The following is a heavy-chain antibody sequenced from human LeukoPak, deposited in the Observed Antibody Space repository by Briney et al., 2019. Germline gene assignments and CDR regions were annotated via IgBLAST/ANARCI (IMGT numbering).Heavy chain of an antibody. V-gene: IGHV3-74*01. D-gene: IGHD5-18*01. CDR2: INGYGSST. CDR3: ARDAPGNTALDY. Sequence: RSGGSLRLSRAASGFTFVSYWMHWVRQAPGKGLVWVSRINGYGSSTDFADSVKGRFTISRDNAKNTLYLQMNSLRAEDTAVYYCARDAPGNTALDYWGQGTLVTVSS. J-gene: IGHJ4*02. CDR1: GFTFVSYW.